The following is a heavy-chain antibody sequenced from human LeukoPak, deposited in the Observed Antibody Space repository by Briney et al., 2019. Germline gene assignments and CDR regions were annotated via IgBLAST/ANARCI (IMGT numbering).Heavy chain of an antibody. CDR3: ARQYELLSPYYYGMDV. D-gene: IGHD2-2*01. CDR2: IYTSGST. Sequence: SETLSLTCTVSGSSISRDNYYWSWIRQPAGKGLEWIGRIYTSGSTNYNPSLKSRVTMSVDTSKNQFSLKLSSVTAADTAVYYCARQYELLSPYYYGMDVWGQGTTVIVSS. V-gene: IGHV4-61*02. CDR1: GSSISRDNYY. J-gene: IGHJ6*02.